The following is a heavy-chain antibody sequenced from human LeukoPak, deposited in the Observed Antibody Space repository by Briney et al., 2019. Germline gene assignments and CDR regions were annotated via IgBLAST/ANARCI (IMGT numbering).Heavy chain of an antibody. CDR1: GGSISSSSYY. CDR3: ARDPGVYRPI. Sequence: SETLSLTCTVSGGSISSSSYYWGWIRQPPGTGLEWIGSIYYSGSTYSNPSLQSRVTISVDTSKNQFSLKLSSVTAADTAVYYCARDPGVYRPIWGQGTLVTVSS. D-gene: IGHD2-8*01. J-gene: IGHJ4*02. CDR2: IYYSGST. V-gene: IGHV4-39*07.